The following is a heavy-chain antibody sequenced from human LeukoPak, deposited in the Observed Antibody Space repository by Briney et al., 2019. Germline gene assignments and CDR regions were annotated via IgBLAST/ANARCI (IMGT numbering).Heavy chain of an antibody. V-gene: IGHV3-7*01. Sequence: GGSLRLSCAPSGFTFSADWMSWVRQAPGKGLEWVASINQDGSEKYYVDSLKGRFTISRDNTKKSLYLQMNSLRAEDTAVYYCAREAGRYSSNIDWFDPWGQGVLVTVSS. CDR1: GFTFSADW. CDR3: AREAGRYSSNIDWFDP. D-gene: IGHD6-13*01. J-gene: IGHJ5*02. CDR2: INQDGSEK.